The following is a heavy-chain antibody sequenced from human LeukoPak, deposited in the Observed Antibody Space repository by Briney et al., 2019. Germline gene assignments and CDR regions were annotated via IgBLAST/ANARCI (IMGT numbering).Heavy chain of an antibody. CDR2: IYYSGST. V-gene: IGHV4-61*08. Sequence: PSETLSLTCTVSGVSISSGGYYWSWIRQPPGKGLEWIGYIYYSGSTNYNPSLKSRVTISVDTSKNQFSLKLSSVTAADTAVYYCARTTDTYIGDCWFDPWGQGTLVTVSS. J-gene: IGHJ5*02. CDR1: GVSISSGGYY. CDR3: ARTTDTYIGDCWFDP. D-gene: IGHD2-21*01.